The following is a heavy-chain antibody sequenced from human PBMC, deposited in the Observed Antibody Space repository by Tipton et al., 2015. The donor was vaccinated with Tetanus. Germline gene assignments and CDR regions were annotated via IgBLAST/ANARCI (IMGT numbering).Heavy chain of an antibody. J-gene: IGHJ3*02. Sequence: LVKPTETLSLTCSVSGASISSYYWNWIRQVPGKGLVWIGYTHHSGNTNYNPSLSGRVTTSVDTSKNQFSLKMSSVTAADTAVYYCARWGDASGSTNLYAFDIWGQGTMVSVSS. CDR3: ARWGDASGSTNLYAFDI. CDR1: GASISSYY. V-gene: IGHV4-59*01. D-gene: IGHD3-10*01. CDR2: THHSGNT.